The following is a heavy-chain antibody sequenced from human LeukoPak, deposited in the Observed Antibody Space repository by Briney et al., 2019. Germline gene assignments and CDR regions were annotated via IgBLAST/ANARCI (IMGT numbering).Heavy chain of an antibody. V-gene: IGHV3-48*03. CDR2: ISSSGSTI. Sequence: GVTLTLSCAASAFTISSYELNWLRHAPGKGREWVSYISSSGSTIYYAHSVKGRFTISRDNAKNALYLQMYSLRAEDTAVYYCAGSVAYYMDVWGKGTTVTISS. CDR1: AFTISSYE. J-gene: IGHJ6*03. D-gene: IGHD5/OR15-5a*01. CDR3: AGSVAYYMDV.